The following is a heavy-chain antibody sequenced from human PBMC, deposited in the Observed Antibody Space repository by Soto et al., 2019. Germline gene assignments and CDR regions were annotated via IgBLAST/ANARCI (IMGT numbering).Heavy chain of an antibody. CDR1: GFIFSDYS. D-gene: IGHD3-22*01. J-gene: IGHJ3*01. Sequence: PGGSLRLSCAASGFIFSDYSMSWVRQSPGKGLEGVANIKQDGGEEDYVDSVKGRLTISRDNAKNSLYLQMNSLRAEDTAVYYCARVYYESRGPTKYRAFDFWGQGTMVNV. CDR3: ARVYYESRGPTKYRAFDF. CDR2: IKQDGGEE. V-gene: IGHV3-7*01.